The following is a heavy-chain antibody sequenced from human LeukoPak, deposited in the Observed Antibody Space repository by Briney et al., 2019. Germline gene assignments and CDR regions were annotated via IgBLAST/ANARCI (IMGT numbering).Heavy chain of an antibody. CDR2: ISGGGDNT. CDR3: AKGRGGGYGDYPFDY. Sequence: GGSLRPSCVASGFTFSSYAMSWVRQAPGKGLEWVSAISGGGDNTYYTDSVKGRFTISRDNSKNTLYLQMNSLRAEDTAIYFWAKGRGGGYGDYPFDYWGQGALVTVSS. CDR1: GFTFSSYA. V-gene: IGHV3-23*01. D-gene: IGHD4-17*01. J-gene: IGHJ4*02.